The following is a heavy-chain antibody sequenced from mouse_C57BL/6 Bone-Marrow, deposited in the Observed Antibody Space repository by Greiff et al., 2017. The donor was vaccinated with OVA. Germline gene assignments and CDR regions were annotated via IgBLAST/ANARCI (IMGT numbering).Heavy chain of an antibody. Sequence: VKLMESGPGLVAPSQSLSITCTVSGFSLTSYGVHWVRQPPGKGLEWLVVIWSDGSTTYNSALKSRLSISKDNSKSQVFLKMNSLQTDDTAMYYCARHGDGYYYYAMDYWGQGTSVTVSS. D-gene: IGHD2-3*01. CDR3: ARHGDGYYYYAMDY. V-gene: IGHV2-6-1*01. CDR1: GFSLTSYG. J-gene: IGHJ4*01. CDR2: IWSDGST.